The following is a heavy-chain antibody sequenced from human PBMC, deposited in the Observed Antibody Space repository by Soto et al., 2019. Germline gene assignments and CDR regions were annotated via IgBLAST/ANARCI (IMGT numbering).Heavy chain of an antibody. CDR1: GFTFRNYA. D-gene: IGHD3-10*01. CDR2: ISGSGSRT. J-gene: IGHJ2*01. V-gene: IGHV3-23*01. CDR3: AKDHGPPGTMDWYFDF. Sequence: EVQLLESGGGLVQPGGSLRLACAASGFTFRNYAMSWVRQAPGKGLEWVSGISGSGSRTYYADSVKGRFTISRDNSQNTLFLQMNSLSSEDTAVYYCAKDHGPPGTMDWYFDFWGRGSLVTVCS.